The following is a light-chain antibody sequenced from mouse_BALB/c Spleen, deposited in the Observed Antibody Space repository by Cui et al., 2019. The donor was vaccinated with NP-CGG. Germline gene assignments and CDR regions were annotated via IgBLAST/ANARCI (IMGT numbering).Light chain of an antibody. CDR1: TGAVTTSNY. Sequence: QPVVNHESVCTTSPGETVTLTCRSSTGAVTTSNYANWVQEKPDHLFTGLIGGTNNRAPGVPARFSGSLIGDKAALTITGAQSEDEAIYFCALWYSNHWVFGGGTKLTVL. CDR3: ALWYSNHWV. CDR2: GTN. V-gene: IGLV1*01. J-gene: IGLJ1*01.